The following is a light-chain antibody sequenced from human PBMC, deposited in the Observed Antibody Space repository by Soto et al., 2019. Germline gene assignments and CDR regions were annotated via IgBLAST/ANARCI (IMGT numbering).Light chain of an antibody. CDR3: SSYTSSSTYVV. CDR2: DVS. CDR1: RSDVGGYNY. J-gene: IGLJ2*01. V-gene: IGLV2-14*01. Sequence: QSALTQPASVSGSPGQSITISCTGTRSDVGGYNYVSWYQQHPGKAPKHMIYDVSNRPSGVSNRFSGSKSGNTASLTISGLQAEDEADYYCSSYTSSSTYVVFGGGTKLTVL.